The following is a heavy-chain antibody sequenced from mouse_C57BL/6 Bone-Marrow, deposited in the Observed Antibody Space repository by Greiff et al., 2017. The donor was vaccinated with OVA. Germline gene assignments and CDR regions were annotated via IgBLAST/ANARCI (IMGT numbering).Heavy chain of an antibody. J-gene: IGHJ2*01. CDR1: GYTFTDHT. Sequence: VQLQQSDAELVKPGASVKISCKVSGYTFTDHTLHWMKQRPEQGLEWIGYIYPRDGSTKYNEKFKGKATLTADKSSSTAYMQLNSLTSEDSAVYFCARRYGSTPYYFDYWGQGTTLTVSA. D-gene: IGHD1-1*01. CDR3: ARRYGSTPYYFDY. V-gene: IGHV1-78*01. CDR2: IYPRDGST.